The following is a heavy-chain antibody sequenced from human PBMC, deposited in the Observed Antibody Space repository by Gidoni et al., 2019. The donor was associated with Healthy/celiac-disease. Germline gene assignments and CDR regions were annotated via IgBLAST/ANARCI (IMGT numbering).Heavy chain of an antibody. CDR1: GFTVSSNY. V-gene: IGHV3-66*02. J-gene: IGHJ5*02. Sequence: EVQLVESGGGLVQPGGSLRLSCAASGFTVSSNYMSWVRQAPGKGLEWVSVIYSGGSTYYADSVKGRFTISRDNSKNTLYLQMNSLRAEDTAVYYCARDRYSSGWYTGGSHWFDPWGQGTLVTVSS. CDR3: ARDRYSSGWYTGGSHWFDP. D-gene: IGHD6-19*01. CDR2: IYSGGST.